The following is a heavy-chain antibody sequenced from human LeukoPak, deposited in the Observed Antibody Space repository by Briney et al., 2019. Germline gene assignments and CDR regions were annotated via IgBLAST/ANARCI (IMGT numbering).Heavy chain of an antibody. CDR1: GFTFSSNG. CDR3: AKGGIWSGYYEPYYYYYYMDV. J-gene: IGHJ6*03. V-gene: IGHV3-23*01. CDR2: ISGSGGST. D-gene: IGHD3-3*01. Sequence: GSLRLSCAASGFTFSSNGMSWVRQAPGKGLEWVSGISGSGGSTYYADSVKGRVTISRDNSKNTLYLQMNSLRAEDTAVYYCAKGGIWSGYYEPYYYYYYMDVWGKGTTVTVSS.